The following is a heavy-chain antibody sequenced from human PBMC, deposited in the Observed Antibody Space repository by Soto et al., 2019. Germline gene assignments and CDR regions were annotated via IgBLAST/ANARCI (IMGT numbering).Heavy chain of an antibody. CDR3: AKWVRLLTYNWFDP. D-gene: IGHD3-22*01. J-gene: IGHJ5*02. V-gene: IGHV3-23*01. CDR2: ISGSGGST. Sequence: PGGSMRLSCSASGFTFSSYAMSWVRQAPGKGLEWVSAISGSGGSTYYADSVKGRFTISRDNSKNTLYLQMNSLRAEDTAVYYSAKWVRLLTYNWFDPWGQGTLVTVSS. CDR1: GFTFSSYA.